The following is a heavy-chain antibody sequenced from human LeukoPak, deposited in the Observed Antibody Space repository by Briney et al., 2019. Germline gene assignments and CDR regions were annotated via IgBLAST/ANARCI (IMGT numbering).Heavy chain of an antibody. D-gene: IGHD5-18*01. CDR3: ARDLDTALEFDY. J-gene: IGHJ4*02. CDR1: GGTFSSYA. CDR2: IIPIFGTA. V-gene: IGHV1-69*05. Sequence: SVKVSCKASGGTFSSYAISWVRQAPGQGVEWMGRIIPIFGTANYVQKFRGRVTITTDESTSTAYMELSSLRSEDTAVYYCARDLDTALEFDYWGQGTLVTVSS.